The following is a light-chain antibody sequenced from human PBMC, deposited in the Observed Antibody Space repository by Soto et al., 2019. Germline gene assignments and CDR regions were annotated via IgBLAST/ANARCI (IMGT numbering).Light chain of an antibody. CDR1: QGIGVY. J-gene: IGKJ4*01. Sequence: DIQMTQSPSSLSASLGDRVTITCRASQGIGVYLAWFQQKPGKVPKLLIYAASTLQSGVPSRFSGSESGTDFTLTISSLQPEDFATYYCQKYNSAPLTFGGGTKVEIK. CDR3: QKYNSAPLT. CDR2: AAS. V-gene: IGKV1-27*01.